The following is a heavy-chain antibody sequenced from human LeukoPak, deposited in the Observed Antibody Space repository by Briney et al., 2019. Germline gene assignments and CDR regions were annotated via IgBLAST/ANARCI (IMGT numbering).Heavy chain of an antibody. Sequence: GGSLRLSCAASGFTFRSYNMNWVRQAPGKRPEWVSSISSSSSYIYYADSVKGRFTISRDNAKNSLYLQMNSRRAEDTALYYCARGASRADYWGQGTLVTVSS. CDR3: ARGASRADY. J-gene: IGHJ4*02. CDR2: ISSSSSYI. V-gene: IGHV3-21*01. CDR1: GFTFRSYN.